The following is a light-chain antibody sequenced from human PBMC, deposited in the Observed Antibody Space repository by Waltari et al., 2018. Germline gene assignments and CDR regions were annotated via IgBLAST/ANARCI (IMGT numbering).Light chain of an antibody. J-gene: IGLJ2*01. CDR3: CSYAGSSSVV. CDR2: EVS. CDR1: TSDVGSYNL. Sequence: QSALTQPASVSGSPGQPLTIPCTGTTSDVGSYNLVSWYQQHPGKAPKLMIYEVSKRPSGVSNRFSGSKSGNTASLTISGLQAEDEADYYCCSYAGSSSVVFGGGTKLTVL. V-gene: IGLV2-23*02.